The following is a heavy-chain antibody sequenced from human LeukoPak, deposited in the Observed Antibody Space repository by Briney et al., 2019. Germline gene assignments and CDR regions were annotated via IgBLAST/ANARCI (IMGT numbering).Heavy chain of an antibody. CDR2: IVPIFGPV. CDR1: GYTFTSYG. CDR3: ARNRMAGTAYNWFDP. J-gene: IGHJ5*02. D-gene: IGHD6-19*01. Sequence: SVNVSCKASGYTFTSYGISWVRQAPGQGLEWMGGIVPIFGPVKYAQKFQGRVTITADKSTSTVYMELSSLRSEDTAVYYCARNRMAGTAYNWFDPWGQGTLVTVSS. V-gene: IGHV1-69*06.